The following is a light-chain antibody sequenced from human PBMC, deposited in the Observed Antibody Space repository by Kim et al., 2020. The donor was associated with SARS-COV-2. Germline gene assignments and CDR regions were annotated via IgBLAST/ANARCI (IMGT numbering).Light chain of an antibody. CDR1: QRISTS. CDR3: QQSYSNPTWT. V-gene: IGKV1-39*01. CDR2: ASS. J-gene: IGKJ1*01. Sequence: DIQLTQSPSSLSASVGNRVTITCRASQRISTSLNWYQQKPGRAPTLLIYASSTLQSGVPSRFSGSGSGTDFTLTISSLQPEDSATYYCQQSYSNPTWTFGQGTKVDIK.